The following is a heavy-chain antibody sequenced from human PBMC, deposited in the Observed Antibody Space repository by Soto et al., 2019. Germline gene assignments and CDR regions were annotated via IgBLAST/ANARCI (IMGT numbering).Heavy chain of an antibody. V-gene: IGHV3-23*01. CDR2: ISGGDGST. CDR3: EKECHCCRYYFDY. J-gene: IGHJ4*02. CDR1: GFTFSSYA. Sequence: GGSLRLSCAASGFTFSSYAMSWVRQAPGKGLEWVSTISGGDGSTYYADSVKGRFTISRDNSKNTLYLQMNSLRAEDTAVYYCEKECHCCRYYFDYWGQGTLVTVSS.